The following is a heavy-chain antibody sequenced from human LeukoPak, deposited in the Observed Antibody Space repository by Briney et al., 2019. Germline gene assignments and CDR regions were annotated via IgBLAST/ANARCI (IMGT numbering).Heavy chain of an antibody. J-gene: IGHJ3*02. Sequence: GGSLRLSCTASGFTFGDYAMSWVRQAPGKGLEWVGFIRSKAYGGTTEYAASVKGRFTISRDDSKSIAYLQMNSLKTEDTAVYYCTRARDFWSGVGFGAFDIWGQGTMVTVSS. CDR1: GFTFGDYA. D-gene: IGHD3-3*01. CDR2: IRSKAYGGTT. V-gene: IGHV3-49*04. CDR3: TRARDFWSGVGFGAFDI.